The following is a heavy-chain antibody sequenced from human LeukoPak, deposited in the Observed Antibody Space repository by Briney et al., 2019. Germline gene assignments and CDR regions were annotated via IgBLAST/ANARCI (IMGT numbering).Heavy chain of an antibody. J-gene: IGHJ5*02. V-gene: IGHV1-2*02. CDR3: AADPGPYYYESGSYINWFDP. CDR2: INPNSGGT. CDR1: GYTFTGYY. D-gene: IGHD3-10*01. Sequence: ASVKVSCKASGYTFTGYYMNWVRQAPGQGLEWMGWINPNSGGTNYAQKFQGRVTMTRDTSISTAYMELSRLRSDDTAVYYCAADPGPYYYESGSYINWFDPWGQGTLVTVSS.